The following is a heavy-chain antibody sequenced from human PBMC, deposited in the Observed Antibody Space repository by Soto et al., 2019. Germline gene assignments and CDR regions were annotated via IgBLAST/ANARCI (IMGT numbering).Heavy chain of an antibody. V-gene: IGHV3-11*01. CDR2: ISSSGSTI. CDR1: GFTFSDYY. Sequence: QVQLVESGGGLVKPGGSLRLSCAASGFTFSDYYMSWIRQAPGKGLEWVSYISSSGSTIYYANSVKGRFTISRDNAKNSLYLQMNSLRAEDTAVYYSARDGRRRSSSPAVPDGMDVWGQGTTVTVSS. D-gene: IGHD6-13*01. CDR3: ARDGRRRSSSPAVPDGMDV. J-gene: IGHJ6*02.